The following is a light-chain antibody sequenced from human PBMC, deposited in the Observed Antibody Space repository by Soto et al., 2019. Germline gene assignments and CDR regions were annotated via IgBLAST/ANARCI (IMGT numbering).Light chain of an antibody. CDR2: GAS. CDR3: QQYNNWPPIT. Sequence: EIVLTQSPGTLSLSPGERVTHSCRASRSVRSNLAWYQQKPGQXXXXXIYGASTRATGIPARFSGSGSGTEFTLTISSLQSEDFAVYYCQQYNNWPPITFGQGTRLEIK. J-gene: IGKJ5*01. CDR1: RSVRSN. V-gene: IGKV3-15*01.